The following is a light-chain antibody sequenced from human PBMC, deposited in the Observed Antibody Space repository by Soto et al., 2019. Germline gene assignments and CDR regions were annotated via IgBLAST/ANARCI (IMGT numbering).Light chain of an antibody. CDR2: GAS. J-gene: IGKJ2*01. V-gene: IGKV3-20*01. CDR3: QQYGNSPPT. CDR1: QSVSSSY. Sequence: PGERVTLSCRASQSVSSSYLTWYQQKPGQAPSLLIYGASTRATSIPARFSGSGSGTDFTLTISSLLPEDFAVYSCQQYGNSPPTFGQGTKLEIK.